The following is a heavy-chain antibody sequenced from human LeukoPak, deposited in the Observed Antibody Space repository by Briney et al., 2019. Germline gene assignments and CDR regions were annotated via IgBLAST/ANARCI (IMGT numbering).Heavy chain of an antibody. J-gene: IGHJ4*02. CDR3: ARDPVGSGKFYFDY. V-gene: IGHV3-64*01. D-gene: IGHD3-10*01. Sequence: GGSLRLSCAASGFTFSSYAMHWVRQAPGKGLEYVSAISSNGGSTYYANSVKGRFTISRDNSKNTLYLQMGSLRAEDMAVYYCARDPVGSGKFYFDYWGQGTLVTVCS. CDR1: GFTFSSYA. CDR2: ISSNGGST.